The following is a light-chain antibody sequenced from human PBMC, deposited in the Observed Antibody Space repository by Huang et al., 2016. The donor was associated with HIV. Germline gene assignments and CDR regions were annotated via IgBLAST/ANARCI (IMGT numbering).Light chain of an antibody. CDR3: QQYNSYSWT. CDR1: QSISYW. J-gene: IGKJ1*01. Sequence: DIQMTQSPSTLSASVGNRVTITCRASQSISYWLAWYQQKPGKAPNLLIYNSSTLQSGVPSRFSGSGSGTECTLTISSLQPDDFATYYCQQYNSYSWTFGQGTKVEIK. V-gene: IGKV1-5*03. CDR2: NSS.